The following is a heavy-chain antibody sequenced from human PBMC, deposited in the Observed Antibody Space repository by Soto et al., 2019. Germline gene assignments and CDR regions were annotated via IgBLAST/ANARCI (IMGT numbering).Heavy chain of an antibody. J-gene: IGHJ6*02. V-gene: IGHV3-15*01. Sequence: GGSLRLSCAASGFTFSNAWMSWVRQAPGKGLEWVGRIKSKTDGGTTDYAAPVKGRFTISRDDSKNTLYLQMNSLKTEDTAVYYCTTDVPPSHPSWWERFFRYYGMDVWGQGTTVTVSS. CDR3: TTDVPPSHPSWWERFFRYYGMDV. CDR2: IKSKTDGGTT. D-gene: IGHD3-3*01. CDR1: GFTFSNAW.